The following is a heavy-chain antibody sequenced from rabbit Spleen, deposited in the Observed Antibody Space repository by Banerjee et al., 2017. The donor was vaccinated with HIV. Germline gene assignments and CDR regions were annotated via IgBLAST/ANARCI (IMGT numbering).Heavy chain of an antibody. V-gene: IGHV1S45*01. CDR3: ARDLVTAIGWNFAL. J-gene: IGHJ4*01. D-gene: IGHD7-1*01. CDR2: IYTGSSGTT. Sequence: QEQLVESGGGLVQPEGSLTLTCKASGFDFSSKYYMCWVRQAPGKGPEWIACIYTGSSGTTYYASWAKGRFTISKTSSTTVTLQMTSLTAADTATYFCARDLVTAIGWNFALWGPGTLVTVS. CDR1: GFDFSSKYY.